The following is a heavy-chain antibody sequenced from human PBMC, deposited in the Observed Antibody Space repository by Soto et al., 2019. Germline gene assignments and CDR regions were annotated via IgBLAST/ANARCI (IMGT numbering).Heavy chain of an antibody. J-gene: IGHJ4*02. CDR2: INGDGSST. Sequence: EVQLVESGGGLVQPGGSLRLSCAASGFTFSSYWMHWVRQAPGKGLVWVSRINGDGSSTTYADSVKGRFTTSRDNAKNTLYLQMLSLRAEDTAVYYCARVPRGGYAFSLDDYWGQGTLFTVSS. CDR1: GFTFSSYW. V-gene: IGHV3-74*01. D-gene: IGHD5-12*01. CDR3: ARVPRGGYAFSLDDY.